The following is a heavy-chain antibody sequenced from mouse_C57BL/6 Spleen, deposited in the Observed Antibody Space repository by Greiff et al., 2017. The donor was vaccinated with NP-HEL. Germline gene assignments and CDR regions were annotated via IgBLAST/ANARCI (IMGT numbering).Heavy chain of an antibody. J-gene: IGHJ2*01. CDR2: IYPGDGDT. CDR1: GYAFSSSW. D-gene: IGHD3-1*01. V-gene: IGHV1-82*01. Sequence: QVQLQQSGPELVKPGASVKISCKASGYAFSSSWMNWVKQRPGKGLEWIGRIYPGDGDTNYNGKFKGKATLTADKSSSTAYMQLSSLTSEDSAVYFCARGDIGDYFDYWGQGTTRTVSS. CDR3: ARGDIGDYFDY.